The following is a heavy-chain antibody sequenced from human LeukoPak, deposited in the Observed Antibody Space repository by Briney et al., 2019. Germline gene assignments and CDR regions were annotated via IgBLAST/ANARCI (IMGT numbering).Heavy chain of an antibody. J-gene: IGHJ6*03. Sequence: SETLSLTCAVYNGSFSGYYWSWIRQPPGKGLEWIGEINHRGSTNNNPSLKSRVTISVDTSKNQFSLKLTSVTAADTAVYYCARVDIAARPRHYYYYYMDVWGKGTTVTVSS. CDR3: ARVDIAARPRHYYYYYMDV. D-gene: IGHD6-6*01. CDR1: NGSFSGYY. CDR2: INHRGST. V-gene: IGHV4-34*01.